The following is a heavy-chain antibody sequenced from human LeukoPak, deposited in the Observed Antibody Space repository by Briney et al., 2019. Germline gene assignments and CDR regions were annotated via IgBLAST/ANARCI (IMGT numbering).Heavy chain of an antibody. CDR2: ISSSSSTI. D-gene: IGHD2-15*01. Sequence: GGSLRLSCAASGFTFSNYAMSWVRQAPGKGLEWVSYISSSSSTIYYADSVKGRFTISRDNAKNSLYLQMNSLRAEDTAVYYCARDLAVAATLPWYMDVWGKGTTVTVSS. V-gene: IGHV3-48*01. CDR1: GFTFSNYA. J-gene: IGHJ6*03. CDR3: ARDLAVAATLPWYMDV.